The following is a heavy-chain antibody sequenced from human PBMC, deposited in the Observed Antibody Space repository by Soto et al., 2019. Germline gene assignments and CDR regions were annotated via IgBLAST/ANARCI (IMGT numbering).Heavy chain of an antibody. V-gene: IGHV1-18*01. CDR1: GYTFTSYG. J-gene: IGHJ6*02. CDR2: ISAYNGNT. CDR3: ARGGYSGYEYQVVCNYYGMDV. Sequence: GASVKVSCKASGYTFTSYGISWVRQAPGQGLEWMGWISAYNGNTNYAQKLQGRVTMTTDTSTSTAYMELRSLRSDDTAVYYCARGGYSGYEYQVVCNYYGMDVWGQGTTVTVSS. D-gene: IGHD5-12*01.